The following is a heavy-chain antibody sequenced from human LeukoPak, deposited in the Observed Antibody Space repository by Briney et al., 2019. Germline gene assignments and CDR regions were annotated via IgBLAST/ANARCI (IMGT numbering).Heavy chain of an antibody. Sequence: PGRSLRLSCAASGFTFDDYAMHWVRQAPGKGLEWVSGISWNSGSIGYADSVKGRFTISRDNAKNSLYLQMNSLRAEDTALYYCAKDIQPCKWGGGSCYSGVSSYYYGMDVWGQGTTATVSS. D-gene: IGHD2-15*01. V-gene: IGHV3-9*01. J-gene: IGHJ6*02. CDR3: AKDIQPCKWGGGSCYSGVSSYYYGMDV. CDR2: ISWNSGSI. CDR1: GFTFDDYA.